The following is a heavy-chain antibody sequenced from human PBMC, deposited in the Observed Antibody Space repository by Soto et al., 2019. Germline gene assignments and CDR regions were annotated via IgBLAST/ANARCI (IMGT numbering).Heavy chain of an antibody. D-gene: IGHD3-16*01. J-gene: IGHJ4*02. Sequence: GGSRELSCVASTSIFKVYAMAWARQAPGKGLEWVSALTETGGSTYYAASVKGRFTISRDNSRNTVYLQMDRLRVADTTVYYCAKIKGANTFLHFDTWGQGTQVTVSS. CDR1: TSIFKVYA. CDR2: LTETGGST. CDR3: AKIKGANTFLHFDT. V-gene: IGHV3-23*01.